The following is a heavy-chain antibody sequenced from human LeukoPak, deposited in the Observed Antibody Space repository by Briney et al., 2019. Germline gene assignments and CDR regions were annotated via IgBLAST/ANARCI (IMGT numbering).Heavy chain of an antibody. CDR2: IYSGGST. J-gene: IGHJ6*03. CDR1: GFTVSSNY. Sequence: PGGSLRLSCAASGFTVSSNYMSWVRQAPGKGLEWVSVIYSGGSTYYADSVKGRFTISRDNSKNTLYLQMNSLRAEDTAVYYCARCSVASYYYYYYMDVWGKGTTVTVSS. CDR3: ARCSVASYYYYYYMDV. V-gene: IGHV3-66*02. D-gene: IGHD2-15*01.